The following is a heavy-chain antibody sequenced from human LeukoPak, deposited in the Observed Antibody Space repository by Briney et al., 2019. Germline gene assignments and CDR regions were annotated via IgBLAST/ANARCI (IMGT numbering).Heavy chain of an antibody. CDR1: EFTFSDYY. V-gene: IGHV3-11*01. J-gene: IGHJ4*02. CDR3: ARLGIITAAGSNDY. Sequence: GGSLRLSCAASEFTFSDYYMSWIRQAPGKGLEWVSYISYSGDTIYYADSVKGRFTVSRDNAKNSLYLQMNSLRAEDAAVYYCARLGIITAAGSNDYWGQGTLVTVSS. CDR2: ISYSGDTI. D-gene: IGHD6-13*01.